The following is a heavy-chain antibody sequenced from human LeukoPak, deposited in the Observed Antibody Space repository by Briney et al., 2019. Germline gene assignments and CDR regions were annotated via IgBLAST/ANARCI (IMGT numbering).Heavy chain of an antibody. D-gene: IGHD2-2*01. CDR3: ARDTRQLLFDWFDP. J-gene: IGHJ5*02. V-gene: IGHV4-59*01. CDR1: GGSISSYY. Sequence: PSETLSLTCTVSGGSISSYYWSWIRQPPGKGLEWIGYIYYSGSTNYNPSLKSRVTISVDTSKNQFSLKLSSVTAADTAVYYCARDTRQLLFDWFDPWGQGTLVTVSS. CDR2: IYYSGST.